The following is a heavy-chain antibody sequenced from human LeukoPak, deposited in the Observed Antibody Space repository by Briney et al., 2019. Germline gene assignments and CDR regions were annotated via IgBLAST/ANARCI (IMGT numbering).Heavy chain of an antibody. Sequence: PGGSLRLACAASGFILRSHVMHWVRQAPGKGLEWVSGISGSGGSTNYADSVKGRFTISRDNSKNTLYLQMNSLRAEDTAIYYCAKDSGGSLRWFDPWGQGTLVTVSS. CDR1: GFILRSHV. CDR3: AKDSGGSLRWFDP. V-gene: IGHV3-23*01. J-gene: IGHJ5*02. CDR2: ISGSGGST. D-gene: IGHD2-15*01.